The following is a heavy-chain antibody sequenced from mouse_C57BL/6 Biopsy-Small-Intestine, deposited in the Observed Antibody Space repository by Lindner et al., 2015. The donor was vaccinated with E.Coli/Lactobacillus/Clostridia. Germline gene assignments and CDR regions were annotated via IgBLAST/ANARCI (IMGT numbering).Heavy chain of an antibody. D-gene: IGHD6-2*01. CDR3: ARGDSLDY. Sequence: VQLQESGAELARPGASVRLSCQASGYTITSYDITWVKLRTGQGLEWIGEFCPRTGETSYNEKFKGKATLTTDTSSNTAFMELRGLTSEDSAVYFCARGDSLDYWGQGTTLTVSS. CDR2: FCPRTGET. V-gene: IGHV1-81*01. CDR1: GYTITSYD. J-gene: IGHJ2*01.